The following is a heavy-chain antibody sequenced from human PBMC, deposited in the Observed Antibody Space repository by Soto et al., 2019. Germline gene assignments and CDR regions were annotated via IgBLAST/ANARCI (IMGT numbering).Heavy chain of an antibody. V-gene: IGHV3-33*01. CDR2: IWYDGSNK. D-gene: IGHD3-3*01. CDR3: ARDAYYDFWSGYSPLYGMDV. Sequence: GGSLRLSCAASGFTFSSYGMHWVRQAPGKGLEWVAVIWYDGSNKYYADSVKGRFTISRDNSKNTLYLQMNSLRAEDTAVYYCARDAYYDFWSGYSPLYGMDVWGQGTTVTVSS. CDR1: GFTFSSYG. J-gene: IGHJ6*02.